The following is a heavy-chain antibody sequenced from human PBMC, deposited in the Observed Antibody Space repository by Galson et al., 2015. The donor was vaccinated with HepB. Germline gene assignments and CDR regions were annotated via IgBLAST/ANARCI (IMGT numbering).Heavy chain of an antibody. V-gene: IGHV3-7*03. CDR2: IKQDGSEK. CDR1: GFTFSTYW. J-gene: IGHJ4*02. D-gene: IGHD6-19*01. CDR3: ARHYFSAWPDTPLDY. Sequence: SLRLSCAASGFTFSTYWMSWVRQAPGKGLGWVASIKQDGSEKYYVDSVKGRFTISRDNAKNSLYLQMNGRRAEDTAVYYCARHYFSAWPDTPLDYWGQGTLVTVSS.